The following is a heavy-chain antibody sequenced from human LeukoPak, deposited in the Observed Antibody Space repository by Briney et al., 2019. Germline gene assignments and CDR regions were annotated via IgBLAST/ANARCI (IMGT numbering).Heavy chain of an antibody. Sequence: SETLSLTCTVSGGSISSYYWSWIRQPPGKGLEWIGYIYYSGSTNYNPSLTSRVTISVDTSKNQFSLKLSSVTAADTAVYYCARGQGVDYWGQGTLVTVSS. J-gene: IGHJ4*02. V-gene: IGHV4-59*01. D-gene: IGHD3-16*01. CDR3: ARGQGVDY. CDR1: GGSISSYY. CDR2: IYYSGST.